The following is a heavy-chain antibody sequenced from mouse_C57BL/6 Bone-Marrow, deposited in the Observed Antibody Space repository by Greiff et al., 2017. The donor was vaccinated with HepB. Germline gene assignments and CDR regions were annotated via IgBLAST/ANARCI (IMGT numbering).Heavy chain of an antibody. J-gene: IGHJ4*01. V-gene: IGHV1-26*01. D-gene: IGHD2-5*01. CDR3: ARESYYSNYGGLYYAMDY. CDR2: INPNNGGT. Sequence: VQLQQSGPELVKPGASVKISCKASGYTFTDYYMNWVKQSHGKSLEWIGDINPNNGGTSYNQKFKGKATLTVDKSSSTAYMELRSLTSEDSAVYYCARESYYSNYGGLYYAMDYWGQGTSVTVSS. CDR1: GYTFTDYY.